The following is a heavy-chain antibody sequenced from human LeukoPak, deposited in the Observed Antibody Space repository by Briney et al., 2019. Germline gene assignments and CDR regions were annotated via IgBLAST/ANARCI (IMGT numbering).Heavy chain of an antibody. Sequence: PGGSLRLACSASGFNFPSFWMTWFRQSPGKGLEWVANINQDGTQIHFLDSLRGRFTISRDNARDSLFLHLTGLRAEDTALYFCVRYSLQRGRILSSDSRWDYWGQGSLVIVSS. CDR1: GFNFPSFW. D-gene: IGHD4-23*01. CDR3: VRYSLQRGRILSSDSRWDY. J-gene: IGHJ4*02. V-gene: IGHV3-7*01. CDR2: INQDGTQI.